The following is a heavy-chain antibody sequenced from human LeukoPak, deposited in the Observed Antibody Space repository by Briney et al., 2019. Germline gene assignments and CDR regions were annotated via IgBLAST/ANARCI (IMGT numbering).Heavy chain of an antibody. D-gene: IGHD3-9*01. CDR2: ISSSGSTI. CDR3: ARDGWDYDILTGYYDVDNWFDP. J-gene: IGHJ5*02. CDR1: GFTFSDYY. V-gene: IGHV3-11*04. Sequence: GGSLRLSCAASGFTFSDYYMSWIRQAPGKGLEWVSYISSSGSTIYYADSVKGRFTISRDNAKNSLYLQMNSLRAEDTAVYYCARDGWDYDILTGYYDVDNWFDPWGQGTLVTVSS.